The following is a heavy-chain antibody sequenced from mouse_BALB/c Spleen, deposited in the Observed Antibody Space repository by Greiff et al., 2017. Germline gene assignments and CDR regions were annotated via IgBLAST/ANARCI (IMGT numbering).Heavy chain of an antibody. CDR3: ARPLYYYGSSYAMDY. CDR1: GFNIKDTY. CDR2: IDPANGNT. Sequence: VQLQQSGAELVKPGASVKLSCTASGFNIKDTYMHWVKQRPEQGLEWIGRIDPANGNTKYDPKFQGKATITADTSSNTAYLQLSSLTSEDTAVYYCARPLYYYGSSYAMDYWGQGTSVTVSS. D-gene: IGHD1-1*01. V-gene: IGHV14-3*02. J-gene: IGHJ4*01.